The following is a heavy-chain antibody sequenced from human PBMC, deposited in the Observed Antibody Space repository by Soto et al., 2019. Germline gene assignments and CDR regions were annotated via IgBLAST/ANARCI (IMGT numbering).Heavy chain of an antibody. CDR1: GGTFSSYA. V-gene: IGHV1-69*01. J-gene: IGHJ6*02. CDR3: ARVGPNCSGGSCFDYYYYYGMDV. Sequence: QVQLVQSGAAVKKPGSSVKVSCKASGGTFSSYALSWVRQAPGQGREWMGGIIPIFGTANYAQKFQGRVTITAGGSTSTAYMELSSLRAEDTAVYYCARVGPNCSGGSCFDYYYYYGMDVGGQGTTVTVSS. D-gene: IGHD2-15*01. CDR2: IIPIFGTA.